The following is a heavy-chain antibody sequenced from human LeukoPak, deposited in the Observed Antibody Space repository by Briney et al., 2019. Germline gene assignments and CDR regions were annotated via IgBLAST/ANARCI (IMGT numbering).Heavy chain of an antibody. J-gene: IGHJ4*02. CDR3: ARGPKRITMIVVVQKGFDY. CDR1: GGSFRGYY. D-gene: IGHD3-22*01. V-gene: IGHV4-34*01. CDR2: INHSGGT. Sequence: TLSLTCAVYGGSFRGYYWSWIRQPPGKGLEWIGEINHSGGTNYNPSLKSRVTISVDTSKNQFSLKLSSVPAADTAVYYCARGPKRITMIVVVQKGFDYWGQGTLVTVSS.